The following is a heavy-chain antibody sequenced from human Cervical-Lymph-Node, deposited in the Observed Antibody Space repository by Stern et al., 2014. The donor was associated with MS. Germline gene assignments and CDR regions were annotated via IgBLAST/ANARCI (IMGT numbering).Heavy chain of an antibody. CDR1: GFTFSSNA. Sequence: EVQLVESGGGLVQPGGSLRLSCVASGFTFSSNAMNWVRQAPGKGLEWVSAASGGGGSTFYADSVKGRFTISRDNSRNTLYLQMNSLRAEDTAVYYCAKGVFEVATIPLLDSWGQGTLVTVSS. CDR3: AKGVFEVATIPLLDS. CDR2: ASGGGGST. D-gene: IGHD5-12*01. J-gene: IGHJ4*02. V-gene: IGHV3-23*04.